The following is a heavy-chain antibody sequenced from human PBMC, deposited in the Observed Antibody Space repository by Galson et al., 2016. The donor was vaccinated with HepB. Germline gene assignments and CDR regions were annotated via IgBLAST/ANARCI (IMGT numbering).Heavy chain of an antibody. CDR2: INAGNGNT. D-gene: IGHD2-2*03. J-gene: IGHJ4*02. Sequence: SVKVSCKASGYTFISYVIQWVRQAPGHRLEWMGWINAGNGNTKYSQEFQGRVIIDRDTSASTAYMELSSLRPEDTAIYYCARSPTGFCSRTKCYGFNYLDRWGQGTPVTASS. CDR3: ARSPTGFCSRTKCYGFNYLDR. V-gene: IGHV1-3*01. CDR1: GYTFISYV.